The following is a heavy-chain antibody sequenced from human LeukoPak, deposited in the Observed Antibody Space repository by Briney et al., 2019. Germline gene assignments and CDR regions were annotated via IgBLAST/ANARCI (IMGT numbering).Heavy chain of an antibody. CDR2: INPSGGNT. Sequence: GASVKVSCKASGYTFTSYYMHWVRQAPGQGLEWMGIINPSGGNTGYAQKFQGRVTMTRNTSISTAYMELSSLRSEDTAVYYCARSVVRGVKIPGYWGQGTLVTVSS. CDR3: ARSVVRGVKIPGY. CDR1: GYTFTSYY. V-gene: IGHV1-46*01. J-gene: IGHJ4*02. D-gene: IGHD3-10*01.